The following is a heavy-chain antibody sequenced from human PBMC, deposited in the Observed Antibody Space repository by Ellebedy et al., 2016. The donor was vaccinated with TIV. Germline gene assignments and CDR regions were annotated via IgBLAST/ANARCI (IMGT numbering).Heavy chain of an antibody. V-gene: IGHV3-72*01. D-gene: IGHD3-3*01. CDR1: GFTFSDHY. CDR2: IRNKTKAYTT. Sequence: GESLKISCATSGFTFSDHYMDWVRQAPGKGLEWVGRIRNKTKAYTTEYAASVKGRFTISSDESKNSLYLQMNRLKTEDTAVYYCARSISDWGRGTRVLVSS. CDR3: ARSISD. J-gene: IGHJ4*02.